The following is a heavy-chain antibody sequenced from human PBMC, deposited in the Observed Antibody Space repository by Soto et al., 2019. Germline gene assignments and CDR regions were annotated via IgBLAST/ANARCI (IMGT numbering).Heavy chain of an antibody. CDR2: IYYSGST. Sequence: QLHLRESGPGLVKPSETLSLTCTVSGGSITSSNYYWGWIRQPPGKGLEWIGSIYYSGSTYYNPSLKSRVTISVDTSKNQFSLKLSSVTGADTAVYYCATQEVGGTYVYTFDPWGQGTLVTVSS. V-gene: IGHV4-39*01. CDR3: ATQEVGGTYVYTFDP. D-gene: IGHD1-26*01. J-gene: IGHJ5*02. CDR1: GGSITSSNYY.